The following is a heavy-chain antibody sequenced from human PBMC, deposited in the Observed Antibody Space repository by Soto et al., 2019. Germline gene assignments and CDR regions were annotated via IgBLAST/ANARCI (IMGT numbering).Heavy chain of an antibody. V-gene: IGHV3-23*01. CDR1: GFTFSSYA. Sequence: EVQLLESGGGLVQPGGSLRLSCAASGFTFSSYAMSWVRQAPGKGLEWVSAISGSGGSTYYADSVKGRFTISRDNSKNPLYLQMNGMRAEDTAGYYCAKDRAAAGSGYGYYYGMEVWGQGTTVTVSS. D-gene: IGHD6-13*01. CDR3: AKDRAAAGSGYGYYYGMEV. CDR2: ISGSGGST. J-gene: IGHJ6*02.